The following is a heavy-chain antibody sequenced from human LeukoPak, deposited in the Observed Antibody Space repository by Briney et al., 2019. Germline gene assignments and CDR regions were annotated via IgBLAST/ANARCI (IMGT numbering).Heavy chain of an antibody. V-gene: IGHV1-2*04. CDR2: INPNSGGT. D-gene: IGHD3-10*01. CDR3: ARDRSPLYYYGSGSPSGNWFDP. Sequence: ASVKVSCKASGYTFTGYYMHWVRQAPGQGLEWMGWINPNSGGTNYAQKFQGWVTMTRDTSISTAYMELSRLRSDDTAVYYCARDRSPLYYYGSGSPSGNWFDPWGQGTLVTVSS. J-gene: IGHJ5*02. CDR1: GYTFTGYY.